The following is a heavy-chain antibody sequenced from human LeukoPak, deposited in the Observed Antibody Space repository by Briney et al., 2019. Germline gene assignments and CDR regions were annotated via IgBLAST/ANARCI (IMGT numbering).Heavy chain of an antibody. CDR2: ISGSGGST. V-gene: IGHV3-23*01. CDR1: GFTFSSYG. Sequence: GRSLRLSCAASGFTFSSYGMHWVRQAPGKGLEWVSAISGSGGSTYYADSVKGRFTISRDNSKNTLYLQMNSLRAEDTAVYYCARKPKYSGYDCWFDPWGQGTLVTVSS. D-gene: IGHD5-12*01. J-gene: IGHJ5*02. CDR3: ARKPKYSGYDCWFDP.